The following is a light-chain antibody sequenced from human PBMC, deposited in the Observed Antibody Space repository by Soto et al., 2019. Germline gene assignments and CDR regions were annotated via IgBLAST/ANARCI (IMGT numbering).Light chain of an antibody. CDR2: ATS. J-gene: IGKJ1*01. Sequence: DIQMTQSPSSVSASIGDRVTITCRASQGIDSRLAWYQQKPGKAPQLLIYATSSLQSGVPSRFSGSGSGTDFTLTISSLQPEDSATYYCQQANSMPWTFGHGTKVVIK. CDR3: QQANSMPWT. V-gene: IGKV1-12*01. CDR1: QGIDSR.